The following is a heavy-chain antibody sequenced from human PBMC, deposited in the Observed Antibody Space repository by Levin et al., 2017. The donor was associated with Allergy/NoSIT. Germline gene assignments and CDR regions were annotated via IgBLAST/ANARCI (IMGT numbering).Heavy chain of an antibody. V-gene: IGHV3-9*01. CDR3: AKAFRYGSGSYLYYGMDV. J-gene: IGHJ6*02. Sequence: PGGSLRLSCAASGFTFDDYAMHWVRQAPGKGLEWVSGISWNSGSIGYADSVKGRFTISRDNAKNSLYLQMNSLRAEDTAFYYCAKAFRYGSGSYLYYGMDVWGQGTTVTVSS. D-gene: IGHD3-10*01. CDR1: GFTFDDYA. CDR2: ISWNSGSI.